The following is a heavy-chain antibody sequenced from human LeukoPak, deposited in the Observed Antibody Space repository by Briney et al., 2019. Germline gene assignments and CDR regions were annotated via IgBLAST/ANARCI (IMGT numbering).Heavy chain of an antibody. CDR3: ARDLQQGASGNLGY. J-gene: IGHJ4*02. CDR1: GFTFSSYG. V-gene: IGHV3-33*01. Sequence: AGRSLRLSCAASGFTFSSYGMHWVRQAPGKGLEWVAVIWYDGSNKYYADSVKGRFTISRDNSKNTLYLQMNSLRAEDTAVYYCARDLQQGASGNLGYWGQGTLVTVSS. D-gene: IGHD3-10*01. CDR2: IWYDGSNK.